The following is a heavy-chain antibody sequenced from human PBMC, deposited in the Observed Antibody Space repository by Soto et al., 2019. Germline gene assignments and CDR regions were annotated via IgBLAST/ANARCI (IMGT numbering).Heavy chain of an antibody. J-gene: IGHJ3*02. D-gene: IGHD5-18*01. CDR1: GGSISSSSYY. Sequence: SETLSLTCTVSGGSISSSSYYWGWIRQPPGKGLEWIGSIYYSGSTYYNPSLKSRVTISVDTSKNQFSLKLSSVTAADTAVYYCAREPRFDQLGSKNPLHAFDIWGQGTMVTVSS. V-gene: IGHV4-39*02. CDR2: IYYSGST. CDR3: AREPRFDQLGSKNPLHAFDI.